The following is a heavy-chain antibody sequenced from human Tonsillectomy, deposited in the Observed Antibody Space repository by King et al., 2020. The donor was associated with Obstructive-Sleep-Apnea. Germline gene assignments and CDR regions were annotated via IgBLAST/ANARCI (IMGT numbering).Heavy chain of an antibody. V-gene: IGHV1-46*01. D-gene: IGHD6-13*01. CDR3: ARGAPGSSWYRDNWFDP. CDR1: GYTFTSYY. J-gene: IGHJ5*02. Sequence: QLVQSGAEVKKPGASVKVSCKASGYTFTSYYMHWVRQAPGQGLEWMGIINPSGGSTSYAQKFQGRVTMTRDTSTSTVYMELSSLRSEDTAVYYCARGAPGSSWYRDNWFDPWGQGTLVTVSS. CDR2: INPSGGST.